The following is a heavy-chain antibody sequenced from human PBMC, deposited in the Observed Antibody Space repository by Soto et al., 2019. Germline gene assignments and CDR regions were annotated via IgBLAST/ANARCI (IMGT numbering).Heavy chain of an antibody. V-gene: IGHV3-66*01. CDR2: IYSGGST. Sequence: GGSLRLSCAASGFTVSSNYMSWVCQAPGKGLEWVSVIYSGGSTYYADSVKGRFTISRDNSKNTLYLQMNSLRAEDTAVYYCARGTYYDYVWGSYPSHGMDVSGQGTTVTVSS. CDR3: ARGTYYDYVWGSYPSHGMDV. J-gene: IGHJ6*02. D-gene: IGHD3-16*02. CDR1: GFTVSSNY.